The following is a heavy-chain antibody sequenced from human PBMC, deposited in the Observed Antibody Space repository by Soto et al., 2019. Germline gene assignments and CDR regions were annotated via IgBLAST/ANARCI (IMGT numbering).Heavy chain of an antibody. V-gene: IGHV3-11*06. J-gene: IGHJ4*02. D-gene: IGHD2-21*01. CDR2: ISPKSTYR. CDR3: TRGGGGGLFEH. Sequence: VRQAPGKGLEWLSHISPKSTYRDYADSVKGRFTISRDNTKSSLFLQMNSLGVEDTAVYYCTRGGGGGLFEHWGQGVLVTVSS.